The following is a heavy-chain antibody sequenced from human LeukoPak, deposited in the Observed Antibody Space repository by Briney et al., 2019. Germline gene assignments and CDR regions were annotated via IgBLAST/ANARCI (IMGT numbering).Heavy chain of an antibody. CDR3: AKDERGRGYSYGEYNWFDP. D-gene: IGHD5-18*01. V-gene: IGHV3-23*01. J-gene: IGHJ5*02. CDR2: ISGSGGST. CDR1: GLTFSIYA. Sequence: GGALRLSWTASGLTFSIYAVSWVRQAPGKGLEWVSAISGSGGSTYYADSVKGRFTISRDNSKNTLYLQMNSLRAEDTTVYYCAKDERGRGYSYGEYNWFDPWGQGTLVTVSS.